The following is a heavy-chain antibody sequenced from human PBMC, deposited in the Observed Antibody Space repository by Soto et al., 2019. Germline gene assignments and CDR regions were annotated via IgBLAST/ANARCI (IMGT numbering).Heavy chain of an antibody. CDR2: ITPIFGTT. CDR1: GDTFDSYA. V-gene: IGHV1-69*01. CDR3: XRSXLEXXGXXYWFVP. J-gene: IGHJ5*02. Sequence: QVQLVQSGAEVKKPGSSVKVSCKASGDTFDSYAVSRVRQAPGQGLEWMGGITPIFGTTNYAQKFQGRITITADEPTSTVYMDLTSLRSEDTAVYXCXRSXLEXXGXXYWFVPWXQGTLVTVSS.